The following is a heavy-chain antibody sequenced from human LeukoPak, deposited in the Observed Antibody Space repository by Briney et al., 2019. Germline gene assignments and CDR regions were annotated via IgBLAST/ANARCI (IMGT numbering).Heavy chain of an antibody. CDR2: ISYDGSNK. V-gene: IGHV3-30-3*01. Sequence: PGRSLRLSCAASGFTFSSYAMHWVRQAPGKGLEWVAVISYDGSNKYYADSVKGRFTISRDSSKNTLYLQMNSLRAEDTAVYYCARDSRFYYFDYWGQGTLVTVSS. CDR3: ARDSRFYYFDY. CDR1: GFTFSSYA. J-gene: IGHJ4*02. D-gene: IGHD3-9*01.